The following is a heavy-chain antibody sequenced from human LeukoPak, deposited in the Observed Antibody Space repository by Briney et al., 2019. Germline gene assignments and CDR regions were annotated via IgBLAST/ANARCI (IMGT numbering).Heavy chain of an antibody. D-gene: IGHD2-8*01. CDR3: ARGGILLMLLATSSHKRDAFDM. V-gene: IGHV1-69*06. CDR2: IIPMFDTT. J-gene: IGHJ3*02. Sequence: GASVKVSCKSPGGTFSNFGISWVRQAPGQGLEWMGGIIPMFDTTNSAQKFQGRVTFTADKSTSTAYMELSSLRSEDTAVYYCARGGILLMLLATSSHKRDAFDMWGQGTIVTVSS. CDR1: GGTFSNFG.